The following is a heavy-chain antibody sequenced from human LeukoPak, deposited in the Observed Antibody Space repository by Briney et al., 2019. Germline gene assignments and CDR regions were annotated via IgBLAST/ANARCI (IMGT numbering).Heavy chain of an antibody. D-gene: IGHD6-19*01. J-gene: IGHJ3*02. CDR3: TTDQRYQWLVQLRTDAFDI. V-gene: IGHV3-15*01. Sequence: GGSLRLSCAASGFTFSNAWMSWVRQAPGKGLEWVGRIKSKTDGGTTDYAAPVKGRFTISRDDSKNTLYLQMNSLKTEDTAVYYCTTDQRYQWLVQLRTDAFDIWGQGTMVTVSS. CDR1: GFTFSNAW. CDR2: IKSKTDGGTT.